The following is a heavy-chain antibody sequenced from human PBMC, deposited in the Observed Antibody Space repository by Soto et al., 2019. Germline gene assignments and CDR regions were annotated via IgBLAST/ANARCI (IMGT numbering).Heavy chain of an antibody. CDR2: ISYDGSNK. CDR3: ARNNVRCSITSCRAYYYYRMDV. J-gene: IGHJ6*02. CDR1: GFTFSSYG. V-gene: IGHV3-30*03. Sequence: GGSLRLSCAASGFTFSSYGMHWVRQAPGKGLEWVAVISYDGSNKYYADSVKGRFTISRDNSKNTLYLQMNSLRAEDTAVYYCARNNVRCSITSCRAYYYYRMDVWGQGTTVTVSS. D-gene: IGHD2-2*01.